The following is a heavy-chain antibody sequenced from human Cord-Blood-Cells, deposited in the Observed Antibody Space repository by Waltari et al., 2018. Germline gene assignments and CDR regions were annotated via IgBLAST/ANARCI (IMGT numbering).Heavy chain of an antibody. V-gene: IGHV4-4*07. CDR2: IYTSGST. D-gene: IGHD3-3*01. CDR1: VGSISSYY. Sequence: QVQLQESGPGLVKPSETLSLTCTVSVGSISSYYWSWIRQPAGKGLEWIGRIYTSGSTNYNPSLQRRVTMSVDTSKNQFSLKLSSGTAAETAVDYCARDDTIFGVVIDAFDIWGQGTMVTVSS. J-gene: IGHJ3*02. CDR3: ARDDTIFGVVIDAFDI.